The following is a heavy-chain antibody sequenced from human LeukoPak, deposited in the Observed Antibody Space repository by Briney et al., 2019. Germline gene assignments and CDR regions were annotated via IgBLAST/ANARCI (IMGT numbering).Heavy chain of an antibody. D-gene: IGHD3-10*01. CDR3: ARCRDSRGSSPIWFGELEYYFDY. Sequence: PGRSLRLSCAAPGFTFSSYGMHWVRQAPGKGLEWVAVISYDGSNKYYADSVKGRFTISRDNSKNTLYLQMNSLRAEDTAVYYCARCRDSRGSSPIWFGELEYYFDYWGQGTLVTVSS. CDR2: ISYDGSNK. CDR1: GFTFSSYG. J-gene: IGHJ4*02. V-gene: IGHV3-30*03.